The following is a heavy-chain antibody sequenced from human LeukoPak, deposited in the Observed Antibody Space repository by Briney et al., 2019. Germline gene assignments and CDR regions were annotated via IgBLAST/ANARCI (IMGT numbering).Heavy chain of an antibody. CDR2: IYYSGST. CDR3: ARELMGVGGYFDY. Sequence: SETLSLTCTVSGGSISSSDYYWGWIRQPPGKGLEWIGSIYYSGSTYYNPSLKSRVTISLDTSKNQFSLKLSSVTAADTAVYYCARELMGVGGYFDYWGQGTLVTVSS. J-gene: IGHJ4*02. V-gene: IGHV4-39*07. CDR1: GGSISSSDYY. D-gene: IGHD3-16*01.